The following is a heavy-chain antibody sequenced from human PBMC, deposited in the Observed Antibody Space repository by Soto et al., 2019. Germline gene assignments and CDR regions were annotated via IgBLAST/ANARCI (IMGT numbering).Heavy chain of an antibody. V-gene: IGHV1-69*05. CDR1: GGTFSSYA. D-gene: IGHD2-2*01. Sequence: SVKVSCKASGGTFSSYAISWVRQAPGQGLEWMGGIIPIFGTANYAQKLQGRVTMTTDTSTSTAYMELRSLRSDDTAVYYCARMEYQLLDYYYGMDVWGQGTTVTVSS. CDR2: IIPIFGTA. J-gene: IGHJ6*02. CDR3: ARMEYQLLDYYYGMDV.